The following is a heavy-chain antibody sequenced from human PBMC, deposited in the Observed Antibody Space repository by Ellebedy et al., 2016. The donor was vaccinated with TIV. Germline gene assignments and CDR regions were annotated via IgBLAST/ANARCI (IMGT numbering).Heavy chain of an antibody. CDR1: GFTFSSYG. CDR2: ISYDGSNK. CDR3: AKDREVSSWSIDY. J-gene: IGHJ4*02. D-gene: IGHD6-13*01. Sequence: GGSLRLXCAASGFTFSSYGMHWVRQAPGKGLEWVAVISYDGSNKYYADSVKGRFTISRDNSKNTLYLQMNSLRAEDTAVYYCAKDREVSSWSIDYWGQGTLVTVSS. V-gene: IGHV3-30*18.